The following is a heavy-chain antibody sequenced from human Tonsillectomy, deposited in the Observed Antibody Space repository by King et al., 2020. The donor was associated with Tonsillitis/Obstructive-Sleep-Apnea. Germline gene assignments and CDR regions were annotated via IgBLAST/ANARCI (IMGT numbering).Heavy chain of an antibody. V-gene: IGHV3-48*03. Sequence: QLVQSGGGLVQPGGSLRLSCAASGFSFSSYEMNWVRQAPGKGLEWVSYISGSGSTIYYADSVKGRFTISRDNAKNSLYLQMNSLRAEDTAVYYCARAAYCGGDCWDYYYQMDVWGKGTPVTVSS. J-gene: IGHJ6*03. CDR3: ARAAYCGGDCWDYYYQMDV. CDR2: ISGSGSTI. CDR1: GFSFSSYE. D-gene: IGHD2-21*01.